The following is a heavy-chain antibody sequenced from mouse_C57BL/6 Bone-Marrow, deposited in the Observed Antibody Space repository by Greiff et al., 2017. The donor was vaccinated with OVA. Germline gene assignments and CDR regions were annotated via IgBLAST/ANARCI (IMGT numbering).Heavy chain of an antibody. CDR3: ARSWLPLAY. CDR2: IYPRSGNT. J-gene: IGHJ3*01. CDR1: GYTFTSYG. D-gene: IGHD2-2*01. Sequence: QVQLQQSGAELARPGASVKLSCKASGYTFTSYGISWVKQRPGQGLEWIGEIYPRSGNTYYNEKFKGKATLTADKSSSTAYMELRSLTSEDSAVYFCARSWLPLAYWGQGTLVTVSA. V-gene: IGHV1-81*01.